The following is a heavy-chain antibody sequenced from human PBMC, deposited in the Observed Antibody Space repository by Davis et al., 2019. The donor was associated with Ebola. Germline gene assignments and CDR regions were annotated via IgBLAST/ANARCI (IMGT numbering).Heavy chain of an antibody. CDR1: GFTFDDYA. J-gene: IGHJ6*02. D-gene: IGHD2-2*01. Sequence: GGSLRLSCAASGFTFDDYAMHWVRQAPGKGLEWVSAISGSGGSTYYADSVKGRFTISRDNSKNTLYLQMNSLRAEDTAVYYCAKLGYCSSTSCPNYYYYGMDVWGQGTTVTVSS. V-gene: IGHV3-23*01. CDR2: ISGSGGST. CDR3: AKLGYCSSTSCPNYYYYGMDV.